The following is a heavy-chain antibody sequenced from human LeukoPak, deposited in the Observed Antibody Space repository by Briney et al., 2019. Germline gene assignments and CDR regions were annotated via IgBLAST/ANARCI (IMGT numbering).Heavy chain of an antibody. Sequence: SETLSLTCTVSGGSVSDYYWSWIRQSPGKGLEWIGYIYYTGTSYNPSLKSRVTISADTSKNQFSLKLSSVTAADTAVYYCARVAPLLWFGEPTPYYFDYWGQGTLVTVSS. J-gene: IGHJ4*02. D-gene: IGHD3-10*01. V-gene: IGHV4-59*02. CDR2: IYYTGT. CDR1: GGSVSDYY. CDR3: ARVAPLLWFGEPTPYYFDY.